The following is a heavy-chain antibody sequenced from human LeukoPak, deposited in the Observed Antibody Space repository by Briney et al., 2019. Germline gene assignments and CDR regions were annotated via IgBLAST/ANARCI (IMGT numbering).Heavy chain of an antibody. V-gene: IGHV1-18*01. CDR3: ARDEWRIAARPHWLDY. CDR1: GYTFTSYG. CDR2: ISAYNGNT. D-gene: IGHD6-6*01. J-gene: IGHJ4*02. Sequence: ASVKVSCKASGYTFTSYGISRVRQAPGQGLEWMGWISAYNGNTNYAQKLQGRVTMTTDTSTSTAYMELRSLRSDDTAVYYCARDEWRIAARPHWLDYWGQGTLVTVSS.